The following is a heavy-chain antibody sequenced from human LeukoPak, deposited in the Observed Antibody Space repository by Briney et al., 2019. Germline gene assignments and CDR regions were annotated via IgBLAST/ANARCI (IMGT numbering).Heavy chain of an antibody. D-gene: IGHD1-14*01. CDR3: ARVPAAFDI. J-gene: IGHJ3*02. CDR2: IYHSGDT. Sequence: SETLSLTCAVYGGSLSGYYWSWIRQPPGKGLEWIGYIYHSGDTYYNPSLKSRVTISVDTSKNQFSLKLMSVTAADTAVYYCARVPAAFDIWGQGRMVTVSS. V-gene: IGHV4-34*01. CDR1: GGSLSGYY.